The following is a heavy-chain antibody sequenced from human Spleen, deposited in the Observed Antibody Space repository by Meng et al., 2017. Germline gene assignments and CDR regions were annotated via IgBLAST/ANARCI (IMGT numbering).Heavy chain of an antibody. Sequence: GESLKISCAASGFTFDDYGMSWVRQAPGKGLEWVSGINWNGGSTGYADSVKGRFTISRDNAKNSLYLQMNSLRAEDTAVYYCARVRQWLSPCFDYWGQGTLVTVSS. CDR1: GFTFDDYG. V-gene: IGHV3-20*04. CDR2: INWNGGST. J-gene: IGHJ4*02. D-gene: IGHD6-19*01. CDR3: ARVRQWLSPCFDY.